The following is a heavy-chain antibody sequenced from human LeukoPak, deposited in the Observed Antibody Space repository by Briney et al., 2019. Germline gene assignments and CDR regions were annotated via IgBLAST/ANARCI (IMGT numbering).Heavy chain of an antibody. Sequence: GGSLRLSCAASGFTFSSYWMSWVRQAPGKGLEWVANIKQDGSEKYYVDSAKGRFTISRDNAKNSLYLQMNSLRAEDTALYYCAKSNRMAVAGNFDYWGQGTLVTVSS. CDR1: GFTFSSYW. J-gene: IGHJ4*02. D-gene: IGHD6-19*01. CDR2: IKQDGSEK. V-gene: IGHV3-7*03. CDR3: AKSNRMAVAGNFDY.